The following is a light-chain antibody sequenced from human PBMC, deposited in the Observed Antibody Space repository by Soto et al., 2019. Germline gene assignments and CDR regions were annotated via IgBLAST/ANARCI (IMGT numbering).Light chain of an antibody. V-gene: IGKV1-5*03. CDR3: QQYKVYSKT. CDR2: SAS. J-gene: IGKJ1*01. Sequence: DIQMTQSPSNLSASVXDRVTHTCRASQSISTWLAWYQQKPGKAPKLLIYSASDLESGVPSRFSGSGFGTEFTLTISSLQPDDFATYYCQQYKVYSKTFGQGTKVDIK. CDR1: QSISTW.